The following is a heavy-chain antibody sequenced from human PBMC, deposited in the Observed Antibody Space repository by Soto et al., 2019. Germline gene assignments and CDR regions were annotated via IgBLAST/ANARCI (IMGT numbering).Heavy chain of an antibody. Sequence: EVQLLESGGGLVQPGGSMRLSCEASEFTFSIYAMNWVRQAPGKGLEWVSVISGSGGRTYYADSVKGRFTMSRDNSKNTLYLQMNSLRADDTAVYYCAKEVVVESAGRSHYYYYGLDVWGQGTTVTVSS. CDR1: EFTFSIYA. J-gene: IGHJ6*02. CDR2: ISGSGGRT. V-gene: IGHV3-23*01. D-gene: IGHD2-2*01. CDR3: AKEVVVESAGRSHYYYYGLDV.